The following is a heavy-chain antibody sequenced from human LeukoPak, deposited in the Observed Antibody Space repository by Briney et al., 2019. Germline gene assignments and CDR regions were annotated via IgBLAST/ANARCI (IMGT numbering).Heavy chain of an antibody. CDR3: ARGPRFGELLWHWFDP. CDR2: MYHSGST. J-gene: IGHJ5*02. D-gene: IGHD3-10*01. Sequence: SETLSLTCALYGRSFSDVYWTWIRQPPGKGLEWIGSMYHSGSTYYNPPLKSRVTISEDTSKNQFSLKLRSVTAADTAVYYCARGPRFGELLWHWFDPWGQGTLVTVSS. CDR1: GRSFSDVY. V-gene: IGHV4-34*01.